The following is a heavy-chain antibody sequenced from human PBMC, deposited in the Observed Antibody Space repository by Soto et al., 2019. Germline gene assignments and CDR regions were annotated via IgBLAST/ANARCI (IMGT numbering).Heavy chain of an antibody. J-gene: IGHJ4*02. V-gene: IGHV4-30-4*01. CDR1: GGSVSSGDYF. D-gene: IGHD5-18*01. CDR2: IYFSGST. Sequence: QVPLQESGPGLVKPSETLSLTCTVSGGSVSSGDYFWSWIRQPPGKGLEWIGHIYFSGSTYSNPSLRSRLTHSIEQSKNQFSLKLTSVTAADTAVYYCARTTEYNYGLDYWGQGTLVTVSS. CDR3: ARTTEYNYGLDY.